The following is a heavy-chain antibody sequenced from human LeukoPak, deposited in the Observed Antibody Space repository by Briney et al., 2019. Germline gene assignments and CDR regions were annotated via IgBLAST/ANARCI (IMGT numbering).Heavy chain of an antibody. D-gene: IGHD2-2*01. CDR3: ARLTFNCSSTSCYFGWFDP. Sequence: SETLSLTCTVSGGSISSYYWSWIRQPPGKGLEWIGYIYTSGSTNCNPSLKSRVTISVDTSKNQFSLKLSSVTAADTAVYYCARLTFNCSSTSCYFGWFDPWGQGTLVTVSS. J-gene: IGHJ5*02. CDR2: IYTSGST. CDR1: GGSISSYY. V-gene: IGHV4-4*09.